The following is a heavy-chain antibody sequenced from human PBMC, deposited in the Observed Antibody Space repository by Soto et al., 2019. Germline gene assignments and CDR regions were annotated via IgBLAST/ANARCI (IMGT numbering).Heavy chain of an antibody. CDR1: GGSISSYY. Sequence: SETLSLTCTVSGGSISSYYWIWIRQPPGKGLEWIGYIYYSGSTNYNPSLKSRVTISVDTSKNQFSLKLSSVTAADTAVYYCARGYCSSTSCYPSDYWGQGTLVTVSS. J-gene: IGHJ4*02. CDR3: ARGYCSSTSCYPSDY. CDR2: IYYSGST. D-gene: IGHD2-2*01. V-gene: IGHV4-59*01.